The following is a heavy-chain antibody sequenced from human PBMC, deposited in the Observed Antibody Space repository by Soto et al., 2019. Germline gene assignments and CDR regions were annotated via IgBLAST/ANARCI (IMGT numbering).Heavy chain of an antibody. CDR3: ARDRYGLSGIDY. D-gene: IGHD3-10*01. J-gene: IGHJ4*02. Sequence: QVQLQESGPGLVKPSQTLSLTCTVSGGSISSGGYYWSWIRQHPGKGLEWIGYIYYSGSTYYNPSLNSRVTISVDTSKNQFSLKLSSVTAADTAVYYCARDRYGLSGIDYWGQGTLVTVSS. CDR1: GGSISSGGYY. V-gene: IGHV4-31*03. CDR2: IYYSGST.